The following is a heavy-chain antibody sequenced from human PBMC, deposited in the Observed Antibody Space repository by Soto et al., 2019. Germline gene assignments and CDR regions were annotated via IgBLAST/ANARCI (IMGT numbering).Heavy chain of an antibody. Sequence: QVQLQESGPGLVKPSGTLSLTCAVSGASISSSDWWTWVRQPPGKGLEWIAEIHHSGSTNHNPSLKSRVTISVDKSKNQFYLRLSSVTAADTAVYYCARGLVVAPAALALDYWGQGTLVTVSS. CDR1: GASISSSDW. CDR3: ARGLVVAPAALALDY. CDR2: IHHSGST. D-gene: IGHD2-2*01. V-gene: IGHV4-4*02. J-gene: IGHJ4*02.